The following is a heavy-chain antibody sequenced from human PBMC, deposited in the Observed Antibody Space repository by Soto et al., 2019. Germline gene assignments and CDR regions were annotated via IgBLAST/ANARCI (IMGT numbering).Heavy chain of an antibody. CDR2: ISSSSSTI. J-gene: IGHJ5*02. Sequence: VQLVESGGGLVQPGGSLRLSCAASGFTFSSYSMNWVRQAPGKGLEWVSYISSSSSTIFYADSVKGRFTISRDNAKNSLYLQMNSLRAEDTAVYYCAPHSGYYDHWGQGTLVTVSS. CDR3: APHSGYYDH. D-gene: IGHD3-22*01. CDR1: GFTFSSYS. V-gene: IGHV3-48*01.